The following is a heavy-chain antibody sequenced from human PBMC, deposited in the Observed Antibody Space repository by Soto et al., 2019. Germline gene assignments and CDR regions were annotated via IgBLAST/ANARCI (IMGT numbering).Heavy chain of an antibody. V-gene: IGHV3-43*01. D-gene: IGHD3-9*01. CDR3: AKDLNYDILTGYYYYGMDV. CDR2: ISWDGGST. Sequence: GGSLRLSCAASGFTFDDYTMHWVRQAPGKGLEWVSLISWDGGSTYYADSVKGRFTISRDNSKNSLYLQMNSLRTEDTALYYCAKDLNYDILTGYYYYGMDVWGQGTTVTVSS. J-gene: IGHJ6*02. CDR1: GFTFDDYT.